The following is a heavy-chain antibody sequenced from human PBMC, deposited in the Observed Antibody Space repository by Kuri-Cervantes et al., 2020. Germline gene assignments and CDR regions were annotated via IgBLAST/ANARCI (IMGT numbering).Heavy chain of an antibody. CDR3: ARGARDSSGYYPRY. D-gene: IGHD3-22*01. Sequence: GGSLRLSCAASGFNFDDYGMSWVRQAPGKGLEWVSGINWNGGSTGYADSVKGRFTISRDNAKNSLYLQMNSLRAEDTAVYYCARGARDSSGYYPRYWGQGTLVTVSS. V-gene: IGHV3-20*04. J-gene: IGHJ4*02. CDR2: INWNGGST. CDR1: GFNFDDYG.